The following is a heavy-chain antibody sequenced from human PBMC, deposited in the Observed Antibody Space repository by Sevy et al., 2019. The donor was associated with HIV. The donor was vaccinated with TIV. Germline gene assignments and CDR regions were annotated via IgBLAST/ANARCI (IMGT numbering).Heavy chain of an antibody. V-gene: IGHV1-2*02. Sequence: ASVKVSCSTSGYTFSVHYIYWVRQAAGQGLEWMGWINPNTGDTNFSPKFQGRVTMTRDSSINTAYMELSRLTSADTAVYFCARLRYSDPSGQYSGGGADYFDYWGQRTLVTVSS. CDR1: GYTFSVHY. CDR2: INPNTGDT. D-gene: IGHD3-22*01. CDR3: ARLRYSDPSGQYSGGGADYFDY. J-gene: IGHJ4*02.